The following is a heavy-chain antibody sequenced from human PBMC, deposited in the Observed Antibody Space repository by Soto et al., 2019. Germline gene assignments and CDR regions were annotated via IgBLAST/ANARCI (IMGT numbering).Heavy chain of an antibody. CDR3: ARGGGLWFRYYYGMDV. CDR1: GYTFTSYA. CDR2: INAGNGNT. D-gene: IGHD5-18*01. Sequence: ASVKVSCKASGYTFTSYAMHWVRQAPGQRLEWMGWINAGNGNTKYSQKFQGRVTITRDTSAITAYMELSSLRSEDTAVYYCARGGGLWFRYYYGMDVWGQGTTVTVSS. J-gene: IGHJ6*02. V-gene: IGHV1-3*01.